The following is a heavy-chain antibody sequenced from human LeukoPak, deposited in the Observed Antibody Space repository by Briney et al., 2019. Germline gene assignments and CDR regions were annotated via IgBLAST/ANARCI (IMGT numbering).Heavy chain of an antibody. D-gene: IGHD3-10*01. CDR1: GDSIRSYY. Sequence: SETLSLTCTVSGDSIRSYYWSWIRQPPGKGLEWIGHIDDSGSANRHPSLRSRVTISVDTSKDQFSLKLSSVTAADTAVYFCVRDRAYGSGKNWFDPWGQGTQVTVSS. V-gene: IGHV4-59*01. CDR3: VRDRAYGSGKNWFDP. J-gene: IGHJ5*02. CDR2: IDDSGSA.